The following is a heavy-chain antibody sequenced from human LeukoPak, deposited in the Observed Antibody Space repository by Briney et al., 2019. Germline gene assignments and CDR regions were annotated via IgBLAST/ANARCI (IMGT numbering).Heavy chain of an antibody. Sequence: SGTLSLTCTVSGCSFSNYYWTWIRQTPGKGLEWIGNLYHSGAADYNPSLKTRVTTSVDTSKDQFSRRPRTAPATATAVYFCARLGKTTYTDASGTGTTVT. CDR2: LYHSGAA. J-gene: IGHJ6*03. D-gene: IGHD1/OR15-1a*01. CDR3: ARLGKTTYTDA. V-gene: IGHV4-59*08. CDR1: GCSFSNYY.